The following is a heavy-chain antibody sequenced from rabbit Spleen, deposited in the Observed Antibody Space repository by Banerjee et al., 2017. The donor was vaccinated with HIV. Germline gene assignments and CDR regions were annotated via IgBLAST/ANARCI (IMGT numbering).Heavy chain of an antibody. CDR2: PYTSSSGST. D-gene: IGHD8-1*01. CDR1: GIDFSSYYY. J-gene: IGHJ4*01. CDR3: AIDVAGGSYFVL. V-gene: IGHV1S40*01. Sequence: QSLEESGGDLVKPRASLTLTCKASGIDFSSYYYMCWVRQAPGKGLEWNGCPYTSSSGSTWYASWVNRRFTISKTASTTVTLQMTSLTAADTVTYFCAIDVAGGSYFVLWGPGTLVTVS.